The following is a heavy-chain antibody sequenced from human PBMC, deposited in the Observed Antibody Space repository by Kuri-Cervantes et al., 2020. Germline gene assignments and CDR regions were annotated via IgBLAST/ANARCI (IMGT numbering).Heavy chain of an antibody. D-gene: IGHD3-3*01. CDR3: ARFGGIFGVVTG. J-gene: IGHJ4*02. CDR1: GFTFSSYA. V-gene: IGHV3-30-3*01. CDR2: ISYDGSNK. Sequence: GESLKISCAASGFTFSSYAMHWVRQAPGKGLEWVAVISYDGSNKYYADSVKGRFTISRDNSKNTLYLQMNSLGAEDTAVYYCARFGGIFGVVTGWGQGTLVTVSS.